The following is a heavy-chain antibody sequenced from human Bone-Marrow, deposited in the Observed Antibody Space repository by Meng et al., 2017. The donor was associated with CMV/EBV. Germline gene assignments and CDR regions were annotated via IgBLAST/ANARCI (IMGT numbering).Heavy chain of an antibody. CDR2: IIPIFGTA. CDR3: ATRGYCSSTSCYDY. Sequence: SVKVSCKASGGTFSSYAISWVRQAPGQGLEWMGGIIPIFGTANYAQKFQGRVTITTDESTSTAYMELSSLRSEDTAVYYCATRGYCSSTSCYDYWGQGTLVTVSS. D-gene: IGHD2-2*01. V-gene: IGHV1-69*05. J-gene: IGHJ4*02. CDR1: GGTFSSYA.